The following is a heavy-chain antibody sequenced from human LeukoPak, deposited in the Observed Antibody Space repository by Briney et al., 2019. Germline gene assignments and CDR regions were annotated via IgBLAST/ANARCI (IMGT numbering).Heavy chain of an antibody. J-gene: IGHJ4*02. V-gene: IGHV3-23*01. CDR3: AKYGYSYGFSY. CDR1: GFTFSSSA. Sequence: GGSLRLSCAASGFTFSSSAMSWVRQAPGKGLEWVSAISNNGGYTYYADSVQGRFTISRDNSKNTLYLQMNSLRAEDTAVYYCAKYGYSYGFSYWGQGTLVTVSS. CDR2: ISNNGGYT. D-gene: IGHD5-18*01.